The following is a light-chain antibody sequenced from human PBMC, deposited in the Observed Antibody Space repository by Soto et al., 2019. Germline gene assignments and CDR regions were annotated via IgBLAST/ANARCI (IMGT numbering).Light chain of an antibody. CDR2: GNS. J-gene: IGLJ2*01. V-gene: IGLV1-40*01. CDR1: SSNIGAGYD. Sequence: QSVLTQPPSVSGAPGQRVTISCTGSSSNIGAGYDVHWYQQLPGTAPKLLIYGNSNRPSGVPDRFSGSKSGTSASLAITGLRAGNEADYSCRSYDSSRGGVVFGGGPKPTAL. CDR3: RSYDSSRGGVV.